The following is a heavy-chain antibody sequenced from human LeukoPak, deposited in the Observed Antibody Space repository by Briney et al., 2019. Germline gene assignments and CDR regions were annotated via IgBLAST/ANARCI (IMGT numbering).Heavy chain of an antibody. CDR2: ISGSGGST. J-gene: IGHJ4*02. Sequence: GGSLRLSCAASGFTFSSYAMSWVRQAPGKGLEWVSAISGSGGSTYYADSVKGRFTISRDNSKNTLYLQMNSLRAEDTAVYYCGKDPHQYSRGGGDLDYGGQGTLVTVSS. D-gene: IGHD6-19*01. CDR1: GFTFSSYA. CDR3: GKDPHQYSRGGGDLDY. V-gene: IGHV3-23*01.